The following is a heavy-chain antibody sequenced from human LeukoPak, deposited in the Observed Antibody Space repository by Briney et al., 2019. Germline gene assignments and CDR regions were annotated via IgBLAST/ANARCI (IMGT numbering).Heavy chain of an antibody. CDR1: GFTFSSYA. CDR2: ISSNGGST. V-gene: IGHV3-64D*06. D-gene: IGHD3-22*01. Sequence: PGGSLRLSCSASGFTFSSYAMYWVRQAPGKGLEYVSGISSNGGSTYYADSVKGRFTISRDNSKNTLNLQMSSLRAEDTAVYYCVNRGGLLLYFIYWGQGTLVTVSS. CDR3: VNRGGLLLYFIY. J-gene: IGHJ4*02.